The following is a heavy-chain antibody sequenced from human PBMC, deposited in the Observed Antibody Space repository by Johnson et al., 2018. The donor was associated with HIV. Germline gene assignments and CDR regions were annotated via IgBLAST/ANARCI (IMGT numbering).Heavy chain of an antibody. CDR2: IYSGGSP. CDR1: GFTLDDYG. D-gene: IGHD6-19*01. J-gene: IGHJ3*02. Sequence: VQLVESGGGVVRPGGSLRLSFAASGFTLDDYGMSWVRQGPGKGLEWVSVIYSGGSPYYADSVKGRFTISRDNSKNTLYLQMNSLRAEETAVDDCARSGWYLSYAFDIWGQGTMVTVSS. V-gene: IGHV3-66*01. CDR3: ARSGWYLSYAFDI.